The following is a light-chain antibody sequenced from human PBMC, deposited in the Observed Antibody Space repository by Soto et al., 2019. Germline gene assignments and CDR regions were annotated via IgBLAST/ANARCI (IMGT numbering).Light chain of an antibody. CDR3: SSYTSSSTL. Sequence: QSALTQPASVSGSPGQSITISCTGTSSDVGGYNYVSWYQQHPGKAPKLMIYAVTDRPSGVSSRFSGSKSGNTASLTISGLQAEDEAHYYCSSYTSSSTLFGTGTKVTV. CDR1: SSDVGGYNY. J-gene: IGLJ1*01. CDR2: AVT. V-gene: IGLV2-14*01.